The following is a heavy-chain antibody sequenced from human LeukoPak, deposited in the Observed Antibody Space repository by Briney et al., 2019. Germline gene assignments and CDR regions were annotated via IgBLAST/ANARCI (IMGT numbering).Heavy chain of an antibody. CDR3: ARAPYSGSFHYFDY. CDR2: ISASGTT. V-gene: IGHV4-4*07. CDR1: GRSIRNTY. Sequence: PSETLSLTCTVYGRSIRNTYWNWIRQPAGKGLEWIGRISASGTTSCNPSLKSRLTLSVDTSKNQFSLKLTSVTAADTAVYYCARAPYSGSFHYFDYWGQGTLVTVSS. J-gene: IGHJ4*02. D-gene: IGHD1-26*01.